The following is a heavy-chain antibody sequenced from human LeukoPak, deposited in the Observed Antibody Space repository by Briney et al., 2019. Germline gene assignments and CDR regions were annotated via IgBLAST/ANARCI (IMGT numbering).Heavy chain of an antibody. CDR3: ARDVGNTGWYTFDY. D-gene: IGHD6-19*01. CDR2: TYYRSKWYN. V-gene: IGHV6-1*01. Sequence: SQTLSVTCAISGDSVSSNNGAWNWNRQSPPRDLEWLRRTYYRSKWYNEYAVSMEGRITINPDTSKNQFSLQLNSVTPEDTAVYYCARDVGNTGWYTFDYWGQGTLVTVSS. CDR1: GDSVSSNNGA. J-gene: IGHJ4*02.